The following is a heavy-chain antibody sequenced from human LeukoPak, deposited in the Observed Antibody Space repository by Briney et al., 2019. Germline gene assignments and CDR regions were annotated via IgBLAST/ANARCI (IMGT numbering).Heavy chain of an antibody. CDR1: GFTFSTYV. V-gene: IGHV3-30-3*01. CDR2: ISHDGSNK. J-gene: IGHJ6*02. D-gene: IGHD2-2*01. Sequence: GGSLRLSCAASGFTFSTYVIHWVRQAPGKGLEWVVVISHDGSNKYYADSVKGRFTISRDNSKNTLYLQVNSLRAEDTAVYYCARDLRYCGSSSCYFVYYGMDVWGQGTTVTVSS. CDR3: ARDLRYCGSSSCYFVYYGMDV.